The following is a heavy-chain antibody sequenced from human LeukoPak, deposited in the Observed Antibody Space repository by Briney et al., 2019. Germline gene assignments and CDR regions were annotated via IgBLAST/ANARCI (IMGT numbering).Heavy chain of an antibody. Sequence: GGSLRLSCAASGLTFSSYAMSWVRQAPGKGVEWVSDISGSGGNTHYADSVKGRFTISRDNSKSTLFLQMNSLRAEDTAVYYCAREGDGSYRTAADYWGQGTLVTVSS. CDR1: GLTFSSYA. D-gene: IGHD1-26*01. CDR2: ISGSGGNT. CDR3: AREGDGSYRTAADY. V-gene: IGHV3-23*01. J-gene: IGHJ4*02.